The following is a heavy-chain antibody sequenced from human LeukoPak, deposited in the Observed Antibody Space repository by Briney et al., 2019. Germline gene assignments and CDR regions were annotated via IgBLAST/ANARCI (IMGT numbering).Heavy chain of an antibody. CDR3: ARVSNGYAYYYYYGMDV. CDR1: GVSIRNYF. J-gene: IGHJ6*02. CDR2: IHYSGDT. V-gene: IGHV4-59*01. D-gene: IGHD5-12*01. Sequence: SETLSLTCTVSGVSIRNYFWNWIRQPPGKGLEWIGFIHYSGDTNYNPSLKSRVSMSLETSKNQFSLKVNSVTPADTAVYYCARVSNGYAYYYYYGMDVWGQGTTVTVSS.